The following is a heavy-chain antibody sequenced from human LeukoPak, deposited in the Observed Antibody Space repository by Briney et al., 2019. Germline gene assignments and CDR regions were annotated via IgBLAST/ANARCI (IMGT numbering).Heavy chain of an antibody. D-gene: IGHD6-13*01. Sequence: GGSLRLSCAASGFTFDDYAMHWVRQAPGKGLEWVSGITWNSGSTGYADSVKGRSTISRDNAKNSLYLQLNSLRAEDTAVYYCARGPYSSSWYDWFDPRGQGTLVTVSS. CDR1: GFTFDDYA. V-gene: IGHV3-9*01. CDR3: ARGPYSSSWYDWFDP. CDR2: ITWNSGST. J-gene: IGHJ5*02.